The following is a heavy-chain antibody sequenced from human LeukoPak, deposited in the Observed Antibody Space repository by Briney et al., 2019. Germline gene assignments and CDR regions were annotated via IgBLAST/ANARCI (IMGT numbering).Heavy chain of an antibody. CDR3: ARLKYYYDSSGYPLDY. J-gene: IGHJ4*02. Sequence: SETLSLTCTVSGGSISSHYWSWIRQPPGKGLEWIGYIYYSGSTNYNPSLKSRVTISVDTSKNQFSLKLSSVTAADTAVYYCARLKYYYDSSGYPLDYWGQGTLVTVSS. CDR1: GGSISSHY. D-gene: IGHD3-22*01. V-gene: IGHV4-59*08. CDR2: IYYSGST.